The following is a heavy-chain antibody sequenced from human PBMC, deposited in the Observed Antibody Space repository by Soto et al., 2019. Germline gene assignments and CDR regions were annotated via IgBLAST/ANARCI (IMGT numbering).Heavy chain of an antibody. J-gene: IGHJ6*02. V-gene: IGHV3-53*01. CDR3: ARVGGYGYGPFARDV. CDR1: GFTVSSNY. D-gene: IGHD5-12*01. Sequence: GGSLRLSCAASGFTVSSNYMSWVRQAPGKGLEWVSVIYSGGSTYYADSVKGRFTISRDNSKNTLYLQMNSLRAEDTAVYYCARVGGYGYGPFARDVWGQGTTVTVSS. CDR2: IYSGGST.